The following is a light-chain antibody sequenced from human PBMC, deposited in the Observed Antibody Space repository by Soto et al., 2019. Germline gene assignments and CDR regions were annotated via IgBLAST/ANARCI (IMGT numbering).Light chain of an antibody. CDR1: SSDVGSYNL. V-gene: IGLV2-23*02. J-gene: IGLJ1*01. CDR2: EVS. Sequence: QSVLTQPASVSGSPGQSITISCTGTSSDVGSYNLVSWYQQHPGKAPKLMIYEVSKRPSGVSNRFSGSKSGNTASLTISGLQAEDEADYYCCSYAGSSTYVFXTGTKVTV. CDR3: CSYAGSSTYV.